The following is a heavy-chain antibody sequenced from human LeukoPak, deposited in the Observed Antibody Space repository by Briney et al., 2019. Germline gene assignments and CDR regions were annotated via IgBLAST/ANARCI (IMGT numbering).Heavy chain of an antibody. V-gene: IGHV3-15*01. CDR3: TTRRQDGW. J-gene: IGHJ4*02. CDR1: GFTFSDAW. Sequence: GGSLRLSCVASGFTFSDAWTSWVRQAPGKGLEWVGRIKSKSDGGTIDYAAPVKGRFTISRDDSRNTLYLQMNSLKTEDTAVYYCTTRRQDGWWGQGTLVTVS. CDR2: IKSKSDGGTI. D-gene: IGHD2-15*01.